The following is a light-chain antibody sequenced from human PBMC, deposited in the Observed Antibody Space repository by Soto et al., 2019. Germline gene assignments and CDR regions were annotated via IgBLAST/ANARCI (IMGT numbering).Light chain of an antibody. J-gene: IGKJ1*01. CDR3: QQYNGYSWT. CDR1: QSISQW. V-gene: IGKV1-5*01. CDR2: DAS. Sequence: DIQMTQSPSTLSASVGDRVAITCRASQSISQWVAWYQQKPGRALELLIYDASKLKSGVPSRFSGSGSGTEFSLTITSLQPDDSAMYYCQQYNGYSWTFGRGTKVEIK.